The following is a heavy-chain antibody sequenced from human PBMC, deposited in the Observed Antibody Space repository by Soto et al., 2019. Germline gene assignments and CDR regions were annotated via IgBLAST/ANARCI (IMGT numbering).Heavy chain of an antibody. CDR3: RTSFWSGNSYGMDV. CDR2: IKSKTDGGTT. Sequence: GGSLRLSCAASGFTFTNAWMSWVRQAPGKGLEWVARIKSKTDGGTTDYATPVKGSFTISRDESKNSLYLQMNSLKTEDTAVYYCRTSFWSGNSYGMDVWGQGTTVTVSS. V-gene: IGHV3-15*01. J-gene: IGHJ6*02. D-gene: IGHD3-3*01. CDR1: GFTFTNAW.